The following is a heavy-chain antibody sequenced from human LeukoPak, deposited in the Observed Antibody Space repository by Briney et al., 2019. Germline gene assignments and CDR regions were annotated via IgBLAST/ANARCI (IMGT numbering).Heavy chain of an antibody. V-gene: IGHV3-30*02. Sequence: GGSLRLSCAASGFPFSDYVTHWVRQAPGKGLEWVSVIRYDGNNKYYADSVKGRFTISRDNSKNTLYLQMNSLESEDTAVYYCAKDRWGAVASFDYWGQGTLVTVSS. CDR2: IRYDGNNK. CDR3: AKDRWGAVASFDY. J-gene: IGHJ4*02. CDR1: GFPFSDYV. D-gene: IGHD6-19*01.